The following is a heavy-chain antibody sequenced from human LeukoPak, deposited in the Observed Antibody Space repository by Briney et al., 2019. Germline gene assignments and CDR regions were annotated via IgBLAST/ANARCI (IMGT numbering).Heavy chain of an antibody. D-gene: IGHD6-6*01. CDR2: INPNSGGT. CDR1: GYTFTGYY. V-gene: IGHV1-2*02. CDR3: ATSIAARPFDY. Sequence: ASVKVSYKASGYTFTGYYMHWVRQAPGQGLEWMGWINPNSGGTKYAQKFQGRVTMTRDTSISTAYMELSRLRSDDTAVYYCATSIAARPFDYWGQGTLATVSS. J-gene: IGHJ4*02.